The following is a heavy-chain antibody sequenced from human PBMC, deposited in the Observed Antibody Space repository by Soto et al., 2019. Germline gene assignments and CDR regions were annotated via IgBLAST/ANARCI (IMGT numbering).Heavy chain of an antibody. CDR3: AKSMMATTGANWLDP. V-gene: IGHV3-23*01. CDR2: ISGSGAGT. J-gene: IGHJ5*02. Sequence: GGSLRLSCVASGFPIDSYGMSWVRQAPGKGLQWVSSISGSGAGTYYADSVKGRFTVSRDNSKNTVFLQMNSLRAEDTAIYYCAKSMMATTGANWLDPWGQGTLVTVSS. CDR1: GFPIDSYG. D-gene: IGHD1-1*01.